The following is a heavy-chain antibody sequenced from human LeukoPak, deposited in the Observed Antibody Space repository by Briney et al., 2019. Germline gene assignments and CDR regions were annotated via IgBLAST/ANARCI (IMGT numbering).Heavy chain of an antibody. Sequence: GSLRLSCAASGFTFSSYWMHWVRQAPGKGLVWVSRINSDGSSTSYADSVKGRFTISRDNAKNTLYLQMNSLGAEDTAVYYCARDRGRYYMDVWGKGTTVTISS. CDR1: GFTFSSYW. J-gene: IGHJ6*03. V-gene: IGHV3-74*01. D-gene: IGHD6-25*01. CDR2: INSDGSST. CDR3: ARDRGRYYMDV.